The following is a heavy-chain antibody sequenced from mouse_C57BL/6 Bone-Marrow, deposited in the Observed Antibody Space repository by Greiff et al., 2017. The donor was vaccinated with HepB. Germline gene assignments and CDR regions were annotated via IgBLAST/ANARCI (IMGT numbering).Heavy chain of an antibody. CDR2: IYPGDGDT. J-gene: IGHJ4*01. CDR1: GYAFSSSW. Sequence: QVQLQQSGPELVKPGASVKISCKASGYAFSSSWMNWVKQRPGKGLEWIGRIYPGDGDTNDNGKFKGKATLTADKSSSTAYMQLSSLTSEDSAVYFCAREDYDYPYAMDYWGQGTSVTVSS. D-gene: IGHD2-4*01. V-gene: IGHV1-82*01. CDR3: AREDYDYPYAMDY.